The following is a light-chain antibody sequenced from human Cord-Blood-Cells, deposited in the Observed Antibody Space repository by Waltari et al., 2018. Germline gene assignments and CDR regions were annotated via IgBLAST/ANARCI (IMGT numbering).Light chain of an antibody. V-gene: IGKV4-1*01. CDR1: QSVLYSSNNKNY. CDR3: QQYYSTPPT. CDR2: WAA. J-gene: IGKJ4*01. Sequence: DIVMTQSPDSLAVSLGERATINCKSSQSVLYSSNNKNYLAWYQQKPGQPPKLLIYWAATRDSGVPDRFRGSGSVTDFTLTISSLQAAELAVYYCQQYYSTPPTFGGGTKVEIK.